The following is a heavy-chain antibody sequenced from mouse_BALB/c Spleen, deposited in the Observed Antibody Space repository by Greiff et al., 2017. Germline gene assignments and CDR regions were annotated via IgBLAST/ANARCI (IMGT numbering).Heavy chain of an antibody. CDR3: ARSVTTAYFDY. CDR2: INPYNDGT. D-gene: IGHD1-2*01. CDR1: GYTFTSYV. V-gene: IGHV1-14*01. J-gene: IGHJ2*01. Sequence: EVQLQQSGPELVKPGASVKMSCKASGYTFTSYVMHWVKQKPGQGLEWIGYINPYNDGTKYNEKFKGKATLTSDKTSSTAYMELSSLTSEDSAVYYCARSVTTAYFDYWGQGTTLTVSS.